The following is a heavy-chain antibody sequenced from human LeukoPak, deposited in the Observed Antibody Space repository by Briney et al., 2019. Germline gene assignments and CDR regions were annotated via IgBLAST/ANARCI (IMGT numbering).Heavy chain of an antibody. D-gene: IGHD6-19*01. CDR1: GFTFGTYA. CDR2: ISSNGRIT. V-gene: IGHV3-64*02. J-gene: IGHJ4*02. Sequence: GGSLRLSCAASGFTFGTYAMHWVRQAPGKGLEYVSAISSNGRITYYADSVKGRFTISRDNSKNILYLQMGSLRPEDTAVYYCARASGWYWLDNWGQGTLVTVSS. CDR3: ARASGWYWLDN.